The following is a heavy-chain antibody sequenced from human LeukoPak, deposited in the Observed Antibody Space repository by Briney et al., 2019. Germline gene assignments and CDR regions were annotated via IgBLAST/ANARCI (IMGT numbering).Heavy chain of an antibody. Sequence: SETLSLTCTVSGGSISGSSYYWGWIRQPPGTGLEWIGSIYYSGSTYYNPSLKSRVTISVDTSKNQFSLKLSSVTAADTALYYCVALPAATPYYFDCWGQGTLVTVSS. D-gene: IGHD2-2*01. V-gene: IGHV4-39*01. CDR2: IYYSGST. CDR1: GGSISGSSYY. J-gene: IGHJ4*02. CDR3: VALPAATPYYFDC.